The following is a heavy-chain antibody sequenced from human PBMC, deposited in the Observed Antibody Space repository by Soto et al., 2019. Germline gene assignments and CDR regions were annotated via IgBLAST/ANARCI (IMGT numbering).Heavy chain of an antibody. CDR2: IIPIFGTA. CDR3: AKHWYYYYSSGRFDP. D-gene: IGHD3-22*01. Sequence: SVKVSCKASGGTFSSYAISWVRQAPGQGLEWMGGIIPIFGTANYAQKFQGRVTITADESTSTAYMELSSLRSEDTAVYYCAKHWYYYYSSGRFDPWGHGTLVTVSS. J-gene: IGHJ5*02. V-gene: IGHV1-69*13. CDR1: GGTFSSYA.